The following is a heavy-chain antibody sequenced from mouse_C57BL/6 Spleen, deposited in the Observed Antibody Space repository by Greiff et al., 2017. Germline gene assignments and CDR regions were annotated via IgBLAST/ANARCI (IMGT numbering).Heavy chain of an antibody. CDR1: GYTFTSYW. CDR2: IHPNSGST. V-gene: IGHV1-64*01. CDR3: ARMRYYHAMDY. Sequence: QVQLQQPGAELVKPGASVKLSCKASGYTFTSYWMHWVKQRPGQGLEWIGMIHPNSGSTNYNEKFKSKATLTVDKSSSTAYMQLSSLTSEDSAVYYCARMRYYHAMDYWGQGTSVTVSS. D-gene: IGHD1-1*02. J-gene: IGHJ4*01.